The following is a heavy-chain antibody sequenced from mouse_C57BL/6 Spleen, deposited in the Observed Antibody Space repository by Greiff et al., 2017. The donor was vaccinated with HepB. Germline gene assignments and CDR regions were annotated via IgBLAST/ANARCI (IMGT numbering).Heavy chain of an antibody. CDR3: ARGESMVTPGFDY. CDR2: INPSTGGA. D-gene: IGHD2-2*01. V-gene: IGHV1-42*01. CDR1: GYSFTGYY. J-gene: IGHJ2*01. Sequence: VQLQQSGPELVKPGASVKISCKASGYSFTGYYMNWVKQSPEKSLEWIGEINPSTGGATYNQKFKAKATLTVDKSSSTAYMQLKSLTSEDSAVYYCARGESMVTPGFDYWGQGTTLTVSS.